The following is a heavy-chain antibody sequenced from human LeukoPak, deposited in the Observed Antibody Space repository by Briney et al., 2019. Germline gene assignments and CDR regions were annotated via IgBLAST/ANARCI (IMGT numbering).Heavy chain of an antibody. CDR1: GGSISSYY. J-gene: IGHJ6*03. CDR3: ARVSHRYFDWFGQGSYYYYYMDV. CDR2: IYTSGST. Sequence: SETLSLTCTVSGGSISSYYWSWIRQPAGKGLEWIGRIYTSGSTNYNPSLKSRVTISVDTSKNQFSLKLSSVTAADTAVYYCARVSHRYFDWFGQGSYYYYYMDVWGKGTTVTVSS. V-gene: IGHV4-4*07. D-gene: IGHD3-9*01.